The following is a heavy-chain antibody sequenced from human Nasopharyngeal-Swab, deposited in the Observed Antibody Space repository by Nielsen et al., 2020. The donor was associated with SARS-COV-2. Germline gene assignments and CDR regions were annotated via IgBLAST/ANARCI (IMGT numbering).Heavy chain of an antibody. CDR3: ATEPAMVRGGWFDP. V-gene: IGHV1-24*01. J-gene: IGHJ5*02. CDR2: FDPEDGET. Sequence: ASVKVSCKVSGYTLTELSMHWVRQAPGKGLEWMGGFDPEDGETIYAQKFQGRVTMTEDTFTDTAYMELSSLRSEDTAVYYCATEPAMVRGGWFDPWGQGTLVTVSS. CDR1: GYTLTELS. D-gene: IGHD3-10*01.